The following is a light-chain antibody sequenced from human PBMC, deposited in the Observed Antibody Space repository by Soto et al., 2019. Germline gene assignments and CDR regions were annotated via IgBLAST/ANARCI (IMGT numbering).Light chain of an antibody. J-gene: IGLJ2*01. Sequence: QSVLTQPPSVSGAPGQRVTICCTGSSSDIGAGYDVHWYQQLPGTAPKLLIYGNSNRPSGVPDRFSGSKSGTSASLAITGLQAEYEADYYCQSYDSSLSGSVFGGGTKLTVL. CDR3: QSYDSSLSGSV. CDR1: SSDIGAGYD. V-gene: IGLV1-40*01. CDR2: GNS.